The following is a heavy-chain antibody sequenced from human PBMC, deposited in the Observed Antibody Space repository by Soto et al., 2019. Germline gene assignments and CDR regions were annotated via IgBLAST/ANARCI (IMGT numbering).Heavy chain of an antibody. CDR2: IYYSGST. CDR3: ARDNDSGNWFDP. V-gene: IGHV4-31*03. CDR1: GGSISSGGYY. Sequence: SETLSLTCTVSGGSISSGGYYWSWIRQHPGKGLEWIGYIYYSGSTYYNPSLKSRVTISVDTSKNQFSLKLSSVTAADTAVYYCARDNDSGNWFDPWGQGTLVTVSS. J-gene: IGHJ5*02. D-gene: IGHD2-21*02.